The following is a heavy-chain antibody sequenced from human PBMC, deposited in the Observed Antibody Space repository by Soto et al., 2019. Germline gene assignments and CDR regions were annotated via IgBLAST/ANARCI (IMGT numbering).Heavy chain of an antibody. CDR1: GGSISSYY. D-gene: IGHD3-22*01. Sequence: QVQLQKSGPGLVKPSETLSLTCTVSGGSISSYYWSWIRQPAGKGLEWLGRIYTSGSPDYNASLKSRVTMSIDTSKNQFSLKLNSVTAADTAVYYCARGTRSGYYPFDYWGQGTLVTVSS. CDR3: ARGTRSGYYPFDY. J-gene: IGHJ4*02. V-gene: IGHV4-4*07. CDR2: IYTSGSP.